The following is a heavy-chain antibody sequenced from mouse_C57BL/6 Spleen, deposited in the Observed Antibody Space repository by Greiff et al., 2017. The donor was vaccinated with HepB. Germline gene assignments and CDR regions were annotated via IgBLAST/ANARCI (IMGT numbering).Heavy chain of an antibody. CDR2: IYPGDGDT. J-gene: IGHJ4*01. CDR1: GYAFSSSW. D-gene: IGHD1-1*01. V-gene: IGHV1-82*01. Sequence: QVQLQQSGPELVKPGASVKISCKASGYAFSSSWMNWVKQRPGKGLEWIGRIYPGDGDTNYNGKFKGKATLTADKSSSTAYMQLSSLTSEDSAVYFCARDCPSYYYGSSYDAMDYWGQGTSVTVSS. CDR3: ARDCPSYYYGSSYDAMDY.